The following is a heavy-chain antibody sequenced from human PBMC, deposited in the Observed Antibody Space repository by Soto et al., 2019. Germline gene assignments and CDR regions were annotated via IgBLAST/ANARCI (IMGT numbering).Heavy chain of an antibody. CDR3: ARGRPAYYGMDV. V-gene: IGHV6-1*01. J-gene: IGHJ6*02. Sequence: SQTLSLTCAISGDSVSSNSAAWNWIRQSQSRGLEWLGRTYYRSNWFNDYSVSMKSRITINPDTSKNQFSLQLNSVTPEDTAVYYCARGRPAYYGMDVWGQGTTVTVSS. CDR2: TYYRSNWFN. CDR1: GDSVSSNSAA. D-gene: IGHD6-6*01.